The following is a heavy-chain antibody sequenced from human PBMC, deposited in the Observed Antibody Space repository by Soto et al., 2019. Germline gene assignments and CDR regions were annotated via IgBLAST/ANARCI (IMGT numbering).Heavy chain of an antibody. CDR1: RITFSSYS. D-gene: IGHD3-3*01. J-gene: IGHJ6*02. V-gene: IGHV3-21*01. Sequence: GGSLRLSCAATRITFSSYSMNWVRQAPGKGLEWVSSISSSSSYIYYADSVKGRFTISRDNAKNSLYLQMNSLRAEDTAVYYCARDLLVGARFLYYYYYGMDVWGQGTTVTVSS. CDR3: ARDLLVGARFLYYYYYGMDV. CDR2: ISSSSSYI.